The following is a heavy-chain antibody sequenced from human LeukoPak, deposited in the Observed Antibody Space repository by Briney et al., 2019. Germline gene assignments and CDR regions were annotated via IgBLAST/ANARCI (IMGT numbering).Heavy chain of an antibody. CDR2: LYYNGKT. V-gene: IGHV4-39*07. Sequence: PSETLSLTCIISGGSISSTTYYWGWIRQPPGKGLEWIGTLYYNGKTYYNPSLKSRVTISIDTSKNQFSLKLTSVTAADTAVYYCARRRGHYYDSRGAFDIWGQGTMVTVSS. D-gene: IGHD3-22*01. CDR1: GGSISSTTYY. CDR3: ARRRGHYYDSRGAFDI. J-gene: IGHJ3*02.